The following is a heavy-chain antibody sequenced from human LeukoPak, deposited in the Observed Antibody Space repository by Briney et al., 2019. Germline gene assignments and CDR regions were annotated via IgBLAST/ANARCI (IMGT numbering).Heavy chain of an antibody. CDR2: IYSGGST. D-gene: IGHD3-16*01. CDR1: GFTVSSYY. Sequence: PGGSLRLSCVASGFTVSSYYVSWVRQAPGKGLEWVSVIYSGGSTYYADSVEGRFTVSRDNSKNTLYLEMRSLRAEDTAVYYCARDLHPRLTGYFDYWGQGTQVTVSS. CDR3: ARDLHPRLTGYFDY. J-gene: IGHJ4*02. V-gene: IGHV3-53*01.